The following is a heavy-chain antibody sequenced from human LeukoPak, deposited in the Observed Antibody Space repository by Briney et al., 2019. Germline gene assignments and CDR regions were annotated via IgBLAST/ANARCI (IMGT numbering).Heavy chain of an antibody. D-gene: IGHD3-22*01. V-gene: IGHV3-23*01. CDR1: GFTFSSHA. CDR2: ISGSGGST. Sequence: GGSLRLSCTPSGFTFSSHAMSWVRQAPGKGLEWVSAISGSGGSTYYADSVKGRFTISRDNSKNTLSLQMNSLRAEDTAIYYCAKSEVSSGPPIDYWGQGTLVTVSS. J-gene: IGHJ4*02. CDR3: AKSEVSSGPPIDY.